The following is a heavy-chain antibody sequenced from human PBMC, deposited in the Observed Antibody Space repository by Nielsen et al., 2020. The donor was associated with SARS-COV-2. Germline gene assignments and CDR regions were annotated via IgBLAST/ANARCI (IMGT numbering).Heavy chain of an antibody. Sequence: GESLKISCAASGFTFSAHAMIWVRQAAGKGLEWVSAVSGDVAHTTYYADSVKGRFTISRDNSKNTLYLQMNSLRAEDTAVYYCARDWGYSYGSHEHGMDVWGQGTTVTVSS. D-gene: IGHD5-18*01. CDR3: ARDWGYSYGSHEHGMDV. CDR1: GFTFSAHA. V-gene: IGHV3-23*01. CDR2: VSGDVAHTT. J-gene: IGHJ6*02.